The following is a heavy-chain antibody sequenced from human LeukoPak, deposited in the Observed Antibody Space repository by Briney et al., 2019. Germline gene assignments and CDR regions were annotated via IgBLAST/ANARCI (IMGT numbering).Heavy chain of an antibody. D-gene: IGHD4-17*01. CDR3: ARGLYGDYVLDY. J-gene: IGHJ4*02. V-gene: IGHV3-33*01. CDR1: GFTFSSYG. CDR2: IWYDGSNK. Sequence: PGGSLRLSCAASGFTFSSYGMHWVRQAPGKGLEWVAVIWYDGSNKYYADSVKGRFTISRDNSKNTLYLQMNSLRAEDTAVYYCARGLYGDYVLDYWGQGTLVTVSS.